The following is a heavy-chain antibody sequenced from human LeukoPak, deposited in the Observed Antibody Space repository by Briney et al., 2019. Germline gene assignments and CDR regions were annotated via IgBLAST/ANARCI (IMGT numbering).Heavy chain of an antibody. CDR3: VKDEYYDFWSGYFVD. V-gene: IGHV3-23*01. CDR1: GFPFSSYA. D-gene: IGHD3-3*01. Sequence: PGGSLRLSCAASGFPFSSYAMTWVRQAPGKGLEWVSAITGGGDSTYYADSVRGRFTISRDNSKDTVYLQMNSLSAGDTAVYYCVKDEYYDFWSGYFVDWGQGTLVTVSS. J-gene: IGHJ4*02. CDR2: ITGGGDST.